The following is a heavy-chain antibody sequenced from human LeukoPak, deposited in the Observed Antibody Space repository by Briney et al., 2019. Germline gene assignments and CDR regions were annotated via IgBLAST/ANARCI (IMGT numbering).Heavy chain of an antibody. D-gene: IGHD3-10*01. CDR3: ARTAPSGSGSYDFDY. CDR1: GFTFSSYD. CDR2: IGTAGDT. J-gene: IGHJ4*02. V-gene: IGHV3-13*04. Sequence: GGSLRLSCAASGFTFSSYDMRWVRQATGKGLEWVSAIGTAGDTYYPGSVKGRFTISRENAKNSLYLQMNSLRAGDTAVYYCARTAPSGSGSYDFDYWGPGNPGHRLL.